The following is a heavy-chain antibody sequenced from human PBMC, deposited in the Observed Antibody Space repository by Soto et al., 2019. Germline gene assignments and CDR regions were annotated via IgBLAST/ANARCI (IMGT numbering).Heavy chain of an antibody. V-gene: IGHV1-2*02. D-gene: IGHD6-13*01. CDR1: GYTFTGYY. CDR2: INPNSGGT. J-gene: IGHJ5*02. Sequence: GASVKVSCKASGYTFTGYYMHWVRQAPGQGLEWMGWINPNSGGTNYAQKFQGRVTMTRDTSISTAYMELSRLRSDDTAVYYCARDLVQHRDKNWFDPWGQGTLVTVSS. CDR3: ARDLVQHRDKNWFDP.